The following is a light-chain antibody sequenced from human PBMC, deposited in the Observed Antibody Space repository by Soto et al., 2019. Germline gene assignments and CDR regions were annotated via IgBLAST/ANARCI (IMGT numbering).Light chain of an antibody. CDR3: QQYNNWAPFT. Sequence: EIVLTQSPATLSVSPGERATLSCRDSQSGYNNLAWYKQKPGQAPRLLIYGASTMATGIPARFSGSGSGTEFKLAISSLQSEDCAVYYCQQYNNWAPFTFGPGSIVDI. V-gene: IGKV3-15*01. J-gene: IGKJ3*01. CDR1: QSGYNN. CDR2: GAS.